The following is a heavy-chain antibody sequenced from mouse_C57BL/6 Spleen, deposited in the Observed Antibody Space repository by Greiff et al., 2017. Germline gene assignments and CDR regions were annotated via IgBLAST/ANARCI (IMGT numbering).Heavy chain of an antibody. CDR2: IDPENGDT. V-gene: IGHV14-4*01. CDR3: RGGLRQDYAMDY. Sequence: VHVKQSGAELVRPGASVKLSCTASGFNIKDDYMHWVKQRPEQGLEWIGWIDPENGDTEYASKFQGKATITADTSSNTAYLQLSSLTSEDTAVYYCRGGLRQDYAMDYWGQGTSVTVSS. J-gene: IGHJ4*01. D-gene: IGHD2-4*01. CDR1: GFNIKDDY.